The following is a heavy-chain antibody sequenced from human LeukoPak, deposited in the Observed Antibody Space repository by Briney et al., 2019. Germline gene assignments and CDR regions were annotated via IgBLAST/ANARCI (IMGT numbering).Heavy chain of an antibody. D-gene: IGHD3-22*01. V-gene: IGHV4-30-2*02. J-gene: IGHJ4*02. CDR2: IYHSGST. Sequence: SETLSLTCTVSGGSISSGGYYWSWIRQPPGKGLEWIGYIYHSGSTYYNPSLKSRVTISVDRSKNQFSLKLSSVTAADTAVYYCARSILGTSYDSSGYLDYWGQGTLVTVSS. CDR3: ARSILGTSYDSSGYLDY. CDR1: GGSISSGGYY.